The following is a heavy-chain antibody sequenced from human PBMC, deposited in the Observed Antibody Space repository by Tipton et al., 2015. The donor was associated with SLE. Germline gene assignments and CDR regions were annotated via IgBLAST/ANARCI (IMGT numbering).Heavy chain of an antibody. J-gene: IGHJ4*02. Sequence: TLSLTCTVPGGSISSGGYYWSWIRQHPGKGLEWIGYIYYSGSTHYNPSLKSRVTISVDTSKNQFSLKLSSVTAADTAVYYCAIRIVGATSFDYWGQGTLVTVSS. CDR1: GGSISSGGYY. CDR2: IYYSGST. V-gene: IGHV4-31*03. D-gene: IGHD1-26*01. CDR3: AIRIVGATSFDY.